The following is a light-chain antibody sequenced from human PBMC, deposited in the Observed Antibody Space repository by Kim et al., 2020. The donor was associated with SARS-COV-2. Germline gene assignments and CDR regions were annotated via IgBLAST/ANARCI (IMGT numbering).Light chain of an antibody. CDR2: KAS. J-gene: IGKJ1*01. CDR1: QSISSW. V-gene: IGKV1-5*03. Sequence: VSVGDRVTITCRASQSISSWLAWYQQKPGTAPKLLIYKASSLQSGVPSRFSGSESGTEFTLTISSLQPDDFATYYCQQYNSYPWTFGQGTKVDIK. CDR3: QQYNSYPWT.